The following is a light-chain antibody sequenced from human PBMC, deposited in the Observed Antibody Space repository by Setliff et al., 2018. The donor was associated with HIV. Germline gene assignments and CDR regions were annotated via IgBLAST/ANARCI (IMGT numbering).Light chain of an antibody. CDR1: SSDVGGYNF. CDR2: DVS. CDR3: SSYTNTPLYV. J-gene: IGLJ1*01. Sequence: QSVLTQPASVSGSPGQSITISCTGTSSDVGGYNFVSWYQQHPGKAPKLMIYDVSNRPSGVSNRFSGSKSGNTASLTISGLQAEDEADYYCSSYTNTPLYVFGTGTKV. V-gene: IGLV2-14*03.